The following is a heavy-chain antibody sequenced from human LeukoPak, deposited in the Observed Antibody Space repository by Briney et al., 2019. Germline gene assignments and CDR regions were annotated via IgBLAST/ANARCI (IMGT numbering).Heavy chain of an antibody. CDR2: IRYDGSKK. Sequence: GGSLRLSCAASGITFSSYGMHWVRQAPGKGLEWVAFIRYDGSKKYYVDSVKGRFTISRDNSKNTLYLQMNSLRAEDTAVYYCAKDIDVVVTAILDYWGQGTLVTVSS. J-gene: IGHJ4*02. V-gene: IGHV3-30*02. CDR1: GITFSSYG. D-gene: IGHD2-21*02. CDR3: AKDIDVVVTAILDY.